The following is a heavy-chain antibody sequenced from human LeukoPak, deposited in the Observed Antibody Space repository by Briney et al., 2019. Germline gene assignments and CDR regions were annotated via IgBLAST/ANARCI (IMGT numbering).Heavy chain of an antibody. CDR3: ARRRLGELSPIDY. V-gene: IGHV4-34*01. CDR1: GGSFSGYY. Sequence: PSETLSLTCAVYGGSFSGYYWSWIRQPPGKGLEWIGEINHSGSTNYNPSLKSRVTISVDTSKNQFSLKLGSVTAADTAVYYCARRRLGELSPIDYWGQGTLVTVPS. D-gene: IGHD3-16*02. CDR2: INHSGST. J-gene: IGHJ4*02.